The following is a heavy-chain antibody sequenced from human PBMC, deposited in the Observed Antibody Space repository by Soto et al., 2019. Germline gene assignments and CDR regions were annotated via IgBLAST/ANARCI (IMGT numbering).Heavy chain of an antibody. CDR3: ARGTIAAAGTYYYGMDV. CDR2: ISAYNGNT. J-gene: IGHJ6*02. CDR1: GYTFTSYG. Sequence: GASVKVSCKASGYTFTSYGISCVRQAPGQGLEWMGWISAYNGNTNYAQKLQGRVTMTTDTSTSTAYMELRSLRSDDTAVYYCARGTIAAAGTYYYGMDVWGQGTTVTVSS. D-gene: IGHD6-13*01. V-gene: IGHV1-18*04.